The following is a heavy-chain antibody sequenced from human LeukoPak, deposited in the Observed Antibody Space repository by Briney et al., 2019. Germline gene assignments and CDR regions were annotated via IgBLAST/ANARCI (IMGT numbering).Heavy chain of an antibody. CDR3: ARANRQLWPDY. V-gene: IGHV3-7*01. CDR2: IKQDGSEK. CDR1: GYTFSSYW. D-gene: IGHD5-18*01. Sequence: GGSLRLSCAASGYTFSSYWMSWVRQAPGKGREWVANIKQDGSEKYYVDSVKGRFTISRDNAKNSLYLQMNSLRAEDTAVYYCARANRQLWPDYWGQGTLVTVSS. J-gene: IGHJ4*02.